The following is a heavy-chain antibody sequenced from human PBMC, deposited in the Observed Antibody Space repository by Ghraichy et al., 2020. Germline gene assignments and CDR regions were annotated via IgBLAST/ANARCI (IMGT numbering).Heavy chain of an antibody. D-gene: IGHD2-2*01. Sequence: GGSLRLSCAASGFSFSHYAMSWVRQAPGKGLEWVSGISGSGGTTYYADSVRGRFTISRDNSKNTLYLQMNSLRAEDTAVYFCANVLSASSTYYGMDVWGQGTTVTVSS. CDR3: ANVLSASSTYYGMDV. CDR2: ISGSGGTT. V-gene: IGHV3-23*01. CDR1: GFSFSHYA. J-gene: IGHJ6*02.